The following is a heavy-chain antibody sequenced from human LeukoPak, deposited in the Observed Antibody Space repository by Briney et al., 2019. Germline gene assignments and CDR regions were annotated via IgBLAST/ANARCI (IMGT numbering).Heavy chain of an antibody. Sequence: SETLSLTCTVSGGSISSGDYYWSWIRQPPGKGLEWIVYIYYSGSTYYNPSLKSRVTISVDTSKNQFSLKLSSVTAADTAVYYCAREGIVGANGYYYYMDVWGKGTTVTVSS. CDR3: AREGIVGANGYYYYMDV. CDR2: IYYSGST. CDR1: GGSISSGDYY. V-gene: IGHV4-30-4*08. D-gene: IGHD1-26*01. J-gene: IGHJ6*03.